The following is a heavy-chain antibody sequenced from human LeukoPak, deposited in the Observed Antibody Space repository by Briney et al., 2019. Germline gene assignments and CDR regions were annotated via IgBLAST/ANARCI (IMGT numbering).Heavy chain of an antibody. D-gene: IGHD3-22*01. V-gene: IGHV6-1*01. CDR1: GDSVSSNSAA. CDR3: AREDSSGYYCGYFDY. CDR2: TYYRSKWYN. J-gene: IGHJ4*02. Sequence: SPPLSLPCSISGDSVSSNSAAWNWIRPSPSRGLEWLGRTYYRSKWYNDYAVSVKSRITINPDTSKNQFSLQLNSVTPEDTAVYYCAREDSSGYYCGYFDYWGQGTLVTVSS.